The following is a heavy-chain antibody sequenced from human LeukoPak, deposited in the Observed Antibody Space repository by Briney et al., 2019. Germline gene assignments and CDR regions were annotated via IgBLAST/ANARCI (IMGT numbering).Heavy chain of an antibody. Sequence: GGSLRLSCAASGFTFSSYSMNWVRQAPGKGLEWVSSISSSSSYIYYADSVKGRFTISRDNAKNSLYLQMNSLRAEDTAVYYCWRDAIAVNPDYWAREPWSPSPQ. CDR3: WRDAIAVNPDY. V-gene: IGHV3-21*01. CDR2: ISSSSSYI. D-gene: IGHD6-19*01. CDR1: GFTFSSYS. J-gene: IGHJ4*02.